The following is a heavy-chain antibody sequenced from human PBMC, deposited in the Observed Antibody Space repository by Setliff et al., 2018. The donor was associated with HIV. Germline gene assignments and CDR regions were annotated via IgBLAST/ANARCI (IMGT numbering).Heavy chain of an antibody. CDR3: ARYSTLTTNFDY. V-gene: IGHV4-39*07. J-gene: IGHJ4*02. D-gene: IGHD4-17*01. CDR1: GDSISRSRYY. CDR2: FYYSGST. Sequence: PSETLSLTCVVSGDSISRSRYYWGWIRQPPGKGLEWIGSFYYSGSTSYNPSLKSRVTISGDTSKNQVSLRLSSVTAADTAVYYCARYSTLTTNFDYWGQGTLVTVSS.